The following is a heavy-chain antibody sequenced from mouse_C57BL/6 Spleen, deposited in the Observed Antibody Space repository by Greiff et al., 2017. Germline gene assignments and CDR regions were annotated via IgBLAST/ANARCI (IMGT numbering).Heavy chain of an antibody. D-gene: IGHD4-1*01. CDR3: ARRELTGAWFAY. J-gene: IGHJ3*01. V-gene: IGHV1-64*01. CDR1: GYTFTSYW. Sequence: VQLQQPGAELVKPGASVKLSCKASGYTFTSYWMHWVKQRPGQGLEWIGMIHPNSGSTNYNEKFKSKATLTVDKSSSTAYMQLSSLTSEDSAVYYCARRELTGAWFAYWGQGTLVTVSA. CDR2: IHPNSGST.